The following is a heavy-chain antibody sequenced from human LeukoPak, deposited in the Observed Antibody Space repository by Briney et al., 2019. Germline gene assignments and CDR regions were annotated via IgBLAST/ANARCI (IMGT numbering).Heavy chain of an antibody. Sequence: PGGSLRLSCAASGFTFSSYAMHWVRQAPRKGLEWVAVISYDGSNKYYADSVKGRFTISRDNSKNTLYLQMNSLRAEDTAVYYCARDSVGATTRGTAYFDYWGQGTPVTVSS. CDR2: ISYDGSNK. V-gene: IGHV3-30-3*01. CDR3: ARDSVGATTRGTAYFDY. D-gene: IGHD1-26*01. J-gene: IGHJ4*02. CDR1: GFTFSSYA.